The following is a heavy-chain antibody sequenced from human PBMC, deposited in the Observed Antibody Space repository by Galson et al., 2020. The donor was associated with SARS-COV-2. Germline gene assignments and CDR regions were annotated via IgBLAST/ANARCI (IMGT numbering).Heavy chain of an antibody. CDR2: IYYSGST. CDR1: GGSISSGGYY. V-gene: IGHV4-31*03. CDR3: AGDYYCSGGSCYSGGMDV. Sequence: SETLSLTCTVSGGSISSGGYYWSWIRQHPGKGREWIGYIYYSGSTYYNPSLKSRVTISVDTSKNQFSLKLSSVTAADPAVYYCAGDYYCSGGSCYSGGMDVWGQGTTVTVSS. D-gene: IGHD2-15*01. J-gene: IGHJ6*02.